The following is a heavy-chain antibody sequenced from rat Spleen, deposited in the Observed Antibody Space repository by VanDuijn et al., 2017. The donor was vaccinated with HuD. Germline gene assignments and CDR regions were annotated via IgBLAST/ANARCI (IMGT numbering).Heavy chain of an antibody. Sequence: QVQLKESGPGLVQPSQTLSLTCTVSGFSLTSNSVSWVRQAPGKGLEWMGIIWGDGSTNYNSALKSRLSISRDTSKSQVFLTMNSLQTDDTAVYYCAEIPTGGYWGQGVMVTVSS. CDR3: AEIPTGGY. CDR1: GFSLTSNS. V-gene: IGHV2-77*01. J-gene: IGHJ2*01. D-gene: IGHD3-1*01. CDR2: IWGDGST.